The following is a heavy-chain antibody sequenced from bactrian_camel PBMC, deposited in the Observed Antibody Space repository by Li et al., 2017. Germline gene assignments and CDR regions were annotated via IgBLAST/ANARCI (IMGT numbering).Heavy chain of an antibody. CDR1: GYTDCRYA. CDR2: VDSDGGM. V-gene: IGHV3S53*01. CDR3: KAEDMHQLRGFCPPL. J-gene: IGHJ4*01. Sequence: HVQLVESGGGSVQAGGSLRLSCSVSGYTDCRYAMGWYRQVLGKEREFVSEVDSDGGMSYADSVKGRFTISQDHDKSTVSLQMNRLKPEDTATYYCKAEDMHQLRGFCPPLWGQGTQVTVS.